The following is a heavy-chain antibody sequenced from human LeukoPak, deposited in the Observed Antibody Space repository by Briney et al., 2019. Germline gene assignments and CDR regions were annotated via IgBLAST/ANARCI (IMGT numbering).Heavy chain of an antibody. CDR3: TSNMAANYHYFYGIDV. V-gene: IGHV3-11*01. D-gene: IGHD6-6*01. CDR2: ISSSTTST. CDR1: GFSFSTYY. Sequence: GGSLRLSCAASGFSFSTYYMAWIRQAPGKGLEWVAFISSSTTSTYYADSVKGRFTVSRDNAKNSLSLQMSNLGVEDTGVYYCTSNMAANYHYFYGIDVWGQGTTVTVSS. J-gene: IGHJ6*02.